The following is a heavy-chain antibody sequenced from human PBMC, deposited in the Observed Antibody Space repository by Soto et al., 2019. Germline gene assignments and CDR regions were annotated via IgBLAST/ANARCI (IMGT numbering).Heavy chain of an antibody. J-gene: IGHJ4*02. CDR2: IYYSGST. D-gene: IGHD5-18*01. V-gene: IGHV4-39*02. CDR1: GGSISSSSYY. Sequence: SETLSLTCTVSGGSISSSSYYWGWIRQPPGKGLEWIGSIYYSGSTYYNPSLKSRVTISVDTSKNQFSLKLSSVTAADTAVYYCARDISGYSYGVFDYWGRGTLVTVSS. CDR3: ARDISGYSYGVFDY.